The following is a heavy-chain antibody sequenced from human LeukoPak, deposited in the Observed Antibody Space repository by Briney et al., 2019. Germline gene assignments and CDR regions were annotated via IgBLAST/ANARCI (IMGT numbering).Heavy chain of an antibody. Sequence: GGSLRLSCAASGFTFNTYGVHWVRQAPGKGLEWVAFIRYDGSYKYYADSVKGRFTISRDNSKNTLYLQMNSLRAEDAAVYYCAELGITMIGGVWGKGTTVTISS. CDR3: AELGITMIGGV. CDR2: IRYDGSYK. D-gene: IGHD3-10*02. CDR1: GFTFNTYG. J-gene: IGHJ6*04. V-gene: IGHV3-30*02.